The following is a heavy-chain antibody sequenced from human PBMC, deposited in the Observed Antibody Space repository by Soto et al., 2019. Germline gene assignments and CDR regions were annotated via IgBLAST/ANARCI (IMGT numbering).Heavy chain of an antibody. CDR3: ARPMGPNYYYMDV. CDR1: GGSFSGYY. CDR2: INHSGST. Sequence: SETLSLTCAVYGGSFSGYYWSWIRQPPGKGLEWIGEINHSGSTNYNPSLKSRVTISVDTSKNQFSLKLSSVTAADTAVYYCARPMGPNYYYMDVWGKGTTVTVSS. D-gene: IGHD3-16*01. V-gene: IGHV4-34*01. J-gene: IGHJ6*03.